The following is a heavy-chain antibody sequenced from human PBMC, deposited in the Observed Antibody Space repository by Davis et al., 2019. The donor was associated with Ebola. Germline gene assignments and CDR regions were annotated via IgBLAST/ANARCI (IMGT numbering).Heavy chain of an antibody. Sequence: GESLKISCAASGFTFSSYGMHWVRQAPGKGLEWVAVISYDGSNKYYADSVKGRFTISRDNSKNTLYLQMSSLRAEDTAVYYCARDIGYSDGWPDYYYYGMDVWGQGTTVTVSS. V-gene: IGHV3-30*03. CDR2: ISYDGSNK. D-gene: IGHD6-19*01. CDR1: GFTFSSYG. J-gene: IGHJ6*02. CDR3: ARDIGYSDGWPDYYYYGMDV.